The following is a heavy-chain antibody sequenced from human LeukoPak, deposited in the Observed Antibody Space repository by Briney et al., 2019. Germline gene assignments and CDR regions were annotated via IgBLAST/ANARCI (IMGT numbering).Heavy chain of an antibody. CDR2: VYSSEST. CDR3: ARGVILGASKYYFDS. D-gene: IGHD3-3*01. Sequence: PSETLSLTCTVSGGSITSGNCYGSWIRQPAGKGLEWIGRVYSSESTNYNPSLKSRVTISVDTSKNQFSLNLRSVTAADTAVYYCARGVILGASKYYFDSWGQGTLVTVSS. J-gene: IGHJ4*02. V-gene: IGHV4-61*02. CDR1: GGSITSGNCY.